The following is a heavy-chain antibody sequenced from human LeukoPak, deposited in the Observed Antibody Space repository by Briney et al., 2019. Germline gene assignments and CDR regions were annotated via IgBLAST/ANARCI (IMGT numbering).Heavy chain of an antibody. CDR3: ASLTQQLVFQN. CDR1: GFTVSSNS. J-gene: IGHJ1*01. Sequence: GGSLRLSCAASGFTVSSNSMSWVRQAPGKGLEWVSVIYRGGNTYYADSVKGRFTISRDNPKNTLYLQMNSLRAEDTAVYCCASLTQQLVFQNWGQGTLVTVSS. D-gene: IGHD6-13*01. CDR2: IYRGGNT. V-gene: IGHV3-53*01.